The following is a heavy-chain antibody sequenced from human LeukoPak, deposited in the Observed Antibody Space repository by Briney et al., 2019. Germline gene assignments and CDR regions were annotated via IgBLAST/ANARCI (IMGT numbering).Heavy chain of an antibody. CDR2: IFYTGST. D-gene: IGHD3-22*01. CDR3: ARDFYDNSGYFNWIDP. V-gene: IGHV4-59*01. CDR1: GGSITDYY. Sequence: PSETLSLTCAVSGGSITDYYWSWLRQPPGKGLEYIGYIFYTGSTYYNPSLKSRVTISLDTSKNQFSLNLRSVTAADSAVYYCARDFYDNSGYFNWIDPWGQGTLVIVSS. J-gene: IGHJ5*02.